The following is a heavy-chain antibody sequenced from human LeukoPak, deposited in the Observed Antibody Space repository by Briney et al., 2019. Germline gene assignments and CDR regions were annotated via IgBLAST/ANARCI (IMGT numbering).Heavy chain of an antibody. CDR2: ISYDGSDR. D-gene: IGHD1-1*01. J-gene: IGHJ4*02. CDR3: AKGVSRGVDPTGLEY. V-gene: IGHV3-30*18. CDR1: GFTFSSYG. Sequence: RTGGSLRLSCVASGFTFSSYGMHWVRQAPGKGPEWVAVISYDGSDRYYANFVKGRFTISRDNSKNTLFLQTNSMRPEDTAVCYCAKGVSRGVDPTGLEYWGQGTLVTVSS.